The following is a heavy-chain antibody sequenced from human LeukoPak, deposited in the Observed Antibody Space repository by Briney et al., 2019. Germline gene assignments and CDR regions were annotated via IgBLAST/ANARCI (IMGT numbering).Heavy chain of an antibody. CDR2: INHSGST. J-gene: IGHJ4*02. CDR1: GGSFSGYY. CDR3: ARGKRGKGLKTYYYDSSGYWPIDY. Sequence: SETLSLTCAVYGGSFSGYYWSWIRQPPGKGLEWIGEINHSGSTNYDPALKSRVTISVDTSKNQFSLKLSSVTAADTAVYYCARGKRGKGLKTYYYDSSGYWPIDYWGQGTLVTVSS. V-gene: IGHV4-34*01. D-gene: IGHD3-22*01.